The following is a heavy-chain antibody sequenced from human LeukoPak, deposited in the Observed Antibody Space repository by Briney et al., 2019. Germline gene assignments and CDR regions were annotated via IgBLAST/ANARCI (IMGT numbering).Heavy chain of an antibody. V-gene: IGHV4-4*07. D-gene: IGHD3-3*01. CDR1: GGSISSYY. CDR2: IYTSGST. CDR3: ARDLMYYDFWSGYLNWFDP. Sequence: PSETLSLTCTVSGGSISSYYWSWIRQPAGKGLEWTGRIYTSGSTNYNPSLKSRVTMSVDTSKNQFSLKLSSVTAADTAVYYCARDLMYYDFWSGYLNWFDPWGQGTLVTVSS. J-gene: IGHJ5*02.